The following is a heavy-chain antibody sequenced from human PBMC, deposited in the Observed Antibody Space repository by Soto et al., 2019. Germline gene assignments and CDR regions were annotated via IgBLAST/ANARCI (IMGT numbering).Heavy chain of an antibody. D-gene: IGHD3-22*01. CDR3: ARQFYYDSSGYYFP. Sequence: PSETLSHSCTVSGGSISSSSYYWGCISQPPGKGLEWIGSIYYSGSTYYNPSLKGRVTISVDTSKNQFSLKLSSVTAADTAVYYCARQFYYDSSGYYFPWGQGTLVTVS. CDR1: GGSISSSSYY. J-gene: IGHJ5*02. CDR2: IYYSGST. V-gene: IGHV4-39*01.